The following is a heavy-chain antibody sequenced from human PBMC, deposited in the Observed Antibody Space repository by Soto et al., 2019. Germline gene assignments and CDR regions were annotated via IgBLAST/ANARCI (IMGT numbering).Heavy chain of an antibody. CDR2: IVVGSGNT. CDR1: GFTFTSSA. V-gene: IGHV1-58*02. CDR3: AAGSRALDYMDV. Sequence: ASVKVSCKASGFTFTSSAMQRVRQARGQRLEWIGWIVVGSGNTNYAQKFQERVTITRDMSTSTAYMELSSLRSEDTAVYYCAAGSRALDYMDVWGKGTTITVSS. J-gene: IGHJ6*03.